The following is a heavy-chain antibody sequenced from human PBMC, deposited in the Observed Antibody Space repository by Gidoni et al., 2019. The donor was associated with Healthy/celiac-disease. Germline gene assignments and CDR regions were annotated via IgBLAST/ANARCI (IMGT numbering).Heavy chain of an antibody. D-gene: IGHD6-13*01. Sequence: HPQLQESGPGLVQPSAPLPLTRTVPGGSTTISSYYWGCIRPPPGKGLEWLGSIYYRGSTYYNPSRKSRVTVSVDTSKNQCSLKLNSVTAADTAVYYCARESIAAAGTKAFDIWGQGTMVTVSS. CDR2: IYYRGST. J-gene: IGHJ3*02. V-gene: IGHV4-39*07. CDR1: GGSTTISSYY. CDR3: ARESIAAAGTKAFDI.